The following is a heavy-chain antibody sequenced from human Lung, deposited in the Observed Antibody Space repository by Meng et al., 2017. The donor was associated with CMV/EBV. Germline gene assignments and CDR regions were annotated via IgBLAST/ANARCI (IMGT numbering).Heavy chain of an antibody. V-gene: IGHV4-4*02. J-gene: IGHJ4*02. CDR1: GVSISSNIR. CDR3: ARGKQDAWELLAY. D-gene: IGHD1-26*01. Sequence: QGLVQGAGPGLVKPSGTLSRTCGVSGVSISSNIRWTWVRQPAGKGLEWIGDIDDSGSTNYNPSLNSRISISLDKSKNHFSLKVNSVTAADTAVYYCARGKQDAWELLAYWGQGALVTVSS. CDR2: IDDSGST.